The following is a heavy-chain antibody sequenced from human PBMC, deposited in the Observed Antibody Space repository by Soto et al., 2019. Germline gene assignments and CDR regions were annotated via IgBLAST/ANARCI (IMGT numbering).Heavy chain of an antibody. D-gene: IGHD6-6*01. CDR3: AKEALAALILPHNGFET. CDR1: GFTFSDYD. Sequence: EVQLLESGGGSVQPGGSLRLSCAASGFTFSDYDTPWVRQPPGKGLEWVSVIGGSGGVTYYTDTVKARFTISRENSKNTLYLQMNSLSAEDTAVYYCAKEALAALILPHNGFETWGQGTRVSVSS. J-gene: IGHJ5*02. V-gene: IGHV3-23*01. CDR2: IGGSGGVT.